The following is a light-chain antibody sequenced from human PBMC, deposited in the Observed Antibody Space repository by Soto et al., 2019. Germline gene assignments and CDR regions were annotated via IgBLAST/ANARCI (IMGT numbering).Light chain of an antibody. V-gene: IGKV3-15*01. CDR1: ESVTSS. J-gene: IGKJ1*01. CDR2: AAS. CDR3: QQYNIWPLWT. Sequence: EIVMTQSPATLSVSPGDRATLSCRASESVTSSLAWYQQKPGQPPRLLIYAASTRATDVPARFSGGGSETEFTLTISSLQSEDFAVYVWQQYNIWPLWTFGQGTKVDIK.